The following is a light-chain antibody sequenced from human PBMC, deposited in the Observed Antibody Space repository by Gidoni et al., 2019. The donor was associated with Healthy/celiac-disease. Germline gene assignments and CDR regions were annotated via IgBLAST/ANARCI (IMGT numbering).Light chain of an antibody. V-gene: IGKV3-11*01. CDR3: QQRSNWPPIT. CDR2: DAS. J-gene: IGKJ5*01. CDR1: QSVSSY. Sequence: EIVLTQSPATLSLSPGERATLSCRASQSVSSYLAWYQQRPGRAHRLLIYDASNRATGIPARCSGSGAGADFTLTISSLEPEDFAVYYCQQRSNWPPITFGQGTRLEIK.